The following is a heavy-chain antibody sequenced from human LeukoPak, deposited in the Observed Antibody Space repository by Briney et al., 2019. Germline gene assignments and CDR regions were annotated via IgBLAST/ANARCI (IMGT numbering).Heavy chain of an antibody. CDR2: ISGNGYST. CDR1: GFTFDRDS. J-gene: IGHJ4*02. D-gene: IGHD3-10*01. Sequence: GGSLRLSCAASGFTFDRDSMNWVRQAPGRGLEWVSTISGNGYSTFYADSVKGRFTISRDNSDNTLYLQMNALRADDAALYYCARDLLWFGESSVGWGQGSLVTVSS. CDR3: ARDLLWFGESSVG. V-gene: IGHV3-23*01.